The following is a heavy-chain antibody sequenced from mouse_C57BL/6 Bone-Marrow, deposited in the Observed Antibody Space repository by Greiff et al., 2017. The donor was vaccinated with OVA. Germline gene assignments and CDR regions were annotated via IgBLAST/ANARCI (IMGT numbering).Heavy chain of an antibody. CDR3: ARGNYYGSSFYYAMDY. Sequence: VQLQQPGAELVKPGASVKLSCKASGYTFTSYWMHWVKQRPGQGLEWIGMIHPNSGSTNYNEKFKSNATLTVDKSSSTAYMQLSSLTSEDSAVYYCARGNYYGSSFYYAMDYWGQGTSVTVSS. J-gene: IGHJ4*01. V-gene: IGHV1-64*01. CDR1: GYTFTSYW. CDR2: IHPNSGST. D-gene: IGHD1-1*01.